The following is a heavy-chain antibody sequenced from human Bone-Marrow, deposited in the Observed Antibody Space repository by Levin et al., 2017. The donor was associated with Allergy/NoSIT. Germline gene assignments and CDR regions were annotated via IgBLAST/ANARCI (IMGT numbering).Heavy chain of an antibody. J-gene: IGHJ4*02. Sequence: GGSLRLSCAASGFNFASYGMNWVRQAPGKGLEWVSSISGTGRHIYLADSLKGRFTISRDNAKNSLSLQMNNLRVEDTAVSYCAKDEGPFSSSFALDCWGQGALVTVSS. CDR2: ISGTGRHI. CDR3: AKDEGPFSSSFALDC. V-gene: IGHV3-21*01. D-gene: IGHD2-2*01. CDR1: GFNFASYG.